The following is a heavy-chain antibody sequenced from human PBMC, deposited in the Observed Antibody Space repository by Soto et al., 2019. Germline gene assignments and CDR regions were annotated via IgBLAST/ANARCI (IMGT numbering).Heavy chain of an antibody. D-gene: IGHD4-17*01. Sequence: PGGSLRLSCAASGFTFSSYGMHWVRQAPGKGLEWVAVIWYDGSNKYYADSVKGRFTISRDNAKNSLYLQMNSLRAEDTAVYYCARAGGDYVPPYWFDPWGQGTLVTVSS. CDR1: GFTFSSYG. CDR2: IWYDGSNK. J-gene: IGHJ5*02. CDR3: ARAGGDYVPPYWFDP. V-gene: IGHV3-33*01.